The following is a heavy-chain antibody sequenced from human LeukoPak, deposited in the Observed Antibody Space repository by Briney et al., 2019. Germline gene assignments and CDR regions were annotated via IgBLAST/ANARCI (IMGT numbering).Heavy chain of an antibody. V-gene: IGHV4-31*03. J-gene: IGHJ3*02. CDR3: ARDRIQLRAFDI. CDR1: GGSISSGGYY. Sequence: SETLSLTCTVSGGSISSGGYYWSWIRQHPGKGLEWIGYIYYSGSTYYNPSLKSRVTISVDTSKNQFSLKLSSVTAADTAVYYCARDRIQLRAFDIWGQGTMVTVSS. D-gene: IGHD5-18*01. CDR2: IYYSGST.